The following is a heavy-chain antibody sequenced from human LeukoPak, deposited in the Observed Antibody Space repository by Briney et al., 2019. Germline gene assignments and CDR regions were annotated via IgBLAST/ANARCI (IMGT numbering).Heavy chain of an antibody. CDR2: MNPNSGNT. CDR3: ARGVRIAAAGSPFDY. J-gene: IGHJ4*02. CDR1: GYTFTSYD. V-gene: IGHV1-8*01. Sequence: ASVKVSCKASGYTFTSYDINWVRQATGQGLEWMGWMNPNSGNTGYAQKFQGRVTMTRNTSTSTAYMELSSLRSEDTAVYYCARGVRIAAAGSPFDYWGQGTLVTVSS. D-gene: IGHD6-13*01.